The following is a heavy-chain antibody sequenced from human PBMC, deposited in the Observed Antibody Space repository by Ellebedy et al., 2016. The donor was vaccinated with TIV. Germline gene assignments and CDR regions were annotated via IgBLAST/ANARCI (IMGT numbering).Heavy chain of an antibody. CDR3: ARDGRGGVSGSYY. CDR1: GFTFSNYW. Sequence: GESLKISCAASGFTFSNYWMSWVRQAPGKGLEWVANIKQDGSEKNYVDSVKGRFTISRDNAKNSLSLQMNSLRAEETAVYYCARDGRGGVSGSYYWGQGALVTVSS. V-gene: IGHV3-7*01. J-gene: IGHJ4*02. D-gene: IGHD1-26*01. CDR2: IKQDGSEK.